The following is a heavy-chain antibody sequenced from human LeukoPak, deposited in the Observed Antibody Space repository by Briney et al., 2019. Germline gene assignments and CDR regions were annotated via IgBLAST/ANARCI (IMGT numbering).Heavy chain of an antibody. D-gene: IGHD3-22*01. J-gene: IGHJ4*02. Sequence: GASVKVSCKASGYTFTSYGISWVRQAPGQGLEWMGWISAYNGNTNYAQKLQGRVTMTTDTSTSTAYMELRSLRSDDTAVYYCARDSPLSYHDSSGYDYWGQGTLVTVSS. CDR1: GYTFTSYG. CDR3: ARDSPLSYHDSSGYDY. CDR2: ISAYNGNT. V-gene: IGHV1-18*01.